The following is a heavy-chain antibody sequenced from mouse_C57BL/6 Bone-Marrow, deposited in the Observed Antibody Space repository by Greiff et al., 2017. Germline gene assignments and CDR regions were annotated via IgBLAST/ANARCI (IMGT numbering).Heavy chain of an antibody. Sequence: VQLQQSGPELVKPGASVKISCKASGYAFSSSWMNWVKQRPGKGLEWIGRIYPGDGDTNYNGKFKGKATLTADKSSSTAYMQLSSLTSEDSAVYFCARGGYYGYDGAWFAYWGQGTLVTVSA. CDR2: IYPGDGDT. V-gene: IGHV1-82*01. CDR1: GYAFSSSW. J-gene: IGHJ3*01. D-gene: IGHD2-2*01. CDR3: ARGGYYGYDGAWFAY.